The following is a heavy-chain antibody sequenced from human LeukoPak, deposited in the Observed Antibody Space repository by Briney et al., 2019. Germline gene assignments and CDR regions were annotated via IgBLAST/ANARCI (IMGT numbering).Heavy chain of an antibody. CDR3: AREPVTFSNWFDP. J-gene: IGHJ5*02. CDR1: GFTFSSYS. V-gene: IGHV3-21*01. Sequence: GGSLRLSCAASGFTFSSYSMNWVRQAPGKGLEWVSSISSSSSYIYYADSVKGRFTISRDNAKNSLYLQMNSLRAEDTAVYYCAREPVTFSNWFDPWGQGTLVTVSS. D-gene: IGHD2-21*02. CDR2: ISSSSSYI.